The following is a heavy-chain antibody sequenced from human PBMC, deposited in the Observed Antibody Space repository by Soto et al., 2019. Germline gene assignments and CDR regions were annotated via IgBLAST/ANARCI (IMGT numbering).Heavy chain of an antibody. V-gene: IGHV5-51*01. CDR3: ARSPRSSPYFDY. D-gene: IGHD6-13*01. J-gene: IGHJ4*02. CDR2: IYPGDHET. Sequence: PGESLKISCQCSGYTFSNFWIGWVRQLPGKGLEWMGIIYPGDHETRYSPSFHGKVTISADKSINTAYLQWSSLEASDTAFYFCARSPRSSPYFDYWGQGALVTVSS. CDR1: GYTFSNFW.